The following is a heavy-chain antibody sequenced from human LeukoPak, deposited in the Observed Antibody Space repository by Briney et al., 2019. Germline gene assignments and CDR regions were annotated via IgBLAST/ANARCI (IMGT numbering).Heavy chain of an antibody. V-gene: IGHV1-46*01. J-gene: IGHJ3*02. CDR1: GYTFTSYY. CDR2: INPSGGST. Sequence: ASVKVSCKASGYTFTSYYMHWVRQAPGQGLEWMGIINPSGGSTSYAQKFQGRVTITADKSTSTAYMELSSLRSEDTAVYYCARPTYDSTTRDAFDIWGQGTMVTVSS. D-gene: IGHD3-22*01. CDR3: ARPTYDSTTRDAFDI.